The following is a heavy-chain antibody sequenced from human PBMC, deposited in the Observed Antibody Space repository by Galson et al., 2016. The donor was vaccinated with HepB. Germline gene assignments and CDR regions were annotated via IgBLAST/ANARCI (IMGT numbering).Heavy chain of an antibody. CDR2: NNPNSAGA. D-gene: IGHD2/OR15-2a*01. CDR1: GYTFSGFY. V-gene: IGHV1-2*02. Sequence: PAKVPCKGSGYTFSGFYIHWARQAPGQGCEWMGWNNPNSAGAFSGQKCQGMVTMTGATSKNTVYMELSRLTKDDTAVYYCMTDPAVAFLAVHLWGQGTLVSVSA. CDR3: MTDPAVAFLAVHL. J-gene: IGHJ5*02.